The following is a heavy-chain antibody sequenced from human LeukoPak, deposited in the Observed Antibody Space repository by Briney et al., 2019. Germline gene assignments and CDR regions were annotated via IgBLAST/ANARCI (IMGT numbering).Heavy chain of an antibody. J-gene: IGHJ3*02. CDR3: AKDKLWFGTDAFDI. Sequence: GGTLRLSRAASGFTFSSYGMSWVRQAPGKGLEWVSAISGSGGSTYYADSVKGRFTISRDNSKNTLYLQMNSLRAEDTAVYYCAKDKLWFGTDAFDIWGQGTMVTVSS. CDR2: ISGSGGST. CDR1: GFTFSSYG. V-gene: IGHV3-23*01. D-gene: IGHD3-10*01.